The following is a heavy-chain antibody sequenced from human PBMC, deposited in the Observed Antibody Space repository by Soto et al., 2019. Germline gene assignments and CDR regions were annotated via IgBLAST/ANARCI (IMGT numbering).Heavy chain of an antibody. CDR2: ISPIFGTP. V-gene: IGHV1-69*01. D-gene: IGHD1-26*01. Sequence: QVQLVQSGAEVKKPGSSVTVSCKASGGTFSSYTISWVRHAPGQGLEWMAGISPIFGTPIYAQKFQDRVTITADDSTMTAYMDMNRLTSEDTAVYYCARVVVGSRLSLDYWGQGTLVTISS. J-gene: IGHJ4*02. CDR3: ARVVVGSRLSLDY. CDR1: GGTFSSYT.